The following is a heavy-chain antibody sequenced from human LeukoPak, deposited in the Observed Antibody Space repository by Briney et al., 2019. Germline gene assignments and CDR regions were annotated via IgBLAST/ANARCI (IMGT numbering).Heavy chain of an antibody. Sequence: ASVKVSCKASGGTFRSYAISWVRQAPGQGLEWMGGIIPIFGTAHYAQKFQGRVTITADESTSTAYMELSSLRSEDTAVYYCAREGGIRDFWSVIGYYYYGMDVWGQGTTVTVSS. J-gene: IGHJ6*02. CDR3: AREGGIRDFWSVIGYYYYGMDV. CDR2: IIPIFGTA. V-gene: IGHV1-69*13. D-gene: IGHD3-3*01. CDR1: GGTFRSYA.